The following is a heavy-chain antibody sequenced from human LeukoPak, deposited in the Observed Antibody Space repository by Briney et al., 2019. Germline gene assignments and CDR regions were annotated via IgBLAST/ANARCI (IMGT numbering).Heavy chain of an antibody. CDR2: IYHSGST. Sequence: SETLSLTCAVSGYSISTGYYWGWIRQPPGKGLEWIGSIYHSGSTYYNPSLKSRVTISVDTSKNQFSLKLSSVIAADTAVYYCARVDWLANHYYYMDVWGKGTTVTVSS. J-gene: IGHJ6*03. CDR3: ARVDWLANHYYYMDV. D-gene: IGHD2-21*01. CDR1: GYSISTGYY. V-gene: IGHV4-38-2*01.